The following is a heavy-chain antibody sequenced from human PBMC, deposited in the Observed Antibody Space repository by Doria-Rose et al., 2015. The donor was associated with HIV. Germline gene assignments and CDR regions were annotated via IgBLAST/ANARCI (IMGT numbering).Heavy chain of an antibody. J-gene: IGHJ4*02. Sequence: QVTLKESGPVLVKPTETLTLTCTVSGVSLSSPGMGVSWIRQPPGKALEWLANIFSDDERSYKTSLKSRLTISGVTYKRQVVLTMTDMVPVDTATYYCARIKSSRWYHKYYFDFWGQGTLVIVSA. CDR3: ARIKSSRWYHKYYFDF. D-gene: IGHD6-13*01. CDR1: GVSLSSPGMG. V-gene: IGHV2-26*01. CDR2: IFSDDER.